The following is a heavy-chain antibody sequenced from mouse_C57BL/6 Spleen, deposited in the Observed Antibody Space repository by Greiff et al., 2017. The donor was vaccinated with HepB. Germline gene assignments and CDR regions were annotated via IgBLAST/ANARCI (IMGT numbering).Heavy chain of an antibody. D-gene: IGHD2-2*01. CDR1: GFSLTSYG. CDR2: IWSSGST. J-gene: IGHJ4*01. CDR3: ARNGLPKDYAMDY. Sequence: VQLQQSGPGLVQPSQSLSITCTVSGFSLTSYGVHWVRQSPGKGLEWLGVIWSSGSTDYNAAFISRLSISKDNSKSQVFFKMNSLQADDTAIYYCARNGLPKDYAMDYWGQGTSVTVSS. V-gene: IGHV2-2*01.